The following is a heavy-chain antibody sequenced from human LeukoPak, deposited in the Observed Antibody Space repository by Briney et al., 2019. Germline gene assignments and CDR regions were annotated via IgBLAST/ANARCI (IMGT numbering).Heavy chain of an antibody. J-gene: IGHJ4*02. CDR1: GGSFSGYY. CDR3: ARATSLMEGNDY. D-gene: IGHD3-10*01. Sequence: ETLSLTCAVYGGSFSGYYWSWIRQPPGKGLEWVSSISSSSSYIYYADSVKGRFTISRDNDKKALYLQMNSLRAEDTAVYYCARATSLMEGNDYWGQGSLVTVSS. CDR2: ISSSSSYI. V-gene: IGHV3-21*01.